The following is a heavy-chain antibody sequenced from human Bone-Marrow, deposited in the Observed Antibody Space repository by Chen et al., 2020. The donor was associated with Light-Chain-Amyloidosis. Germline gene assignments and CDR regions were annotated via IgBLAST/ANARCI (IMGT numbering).Heavy chain of an antibody. J-gene: IGHJ4*02. CDR3: AIPYSSSWFDY. CDR1: GFTFSSYA. V-gene: IGHV3-30*01. D-gene: IGHD6-13*01. Sequence: QVQLVESGGGVVQPGRSLRLSCAASGFTFSSYAMHWVRQAPGKGLEWVAVISYDGSNKYYADSVKGRFTISRDNSKNTLYLQMNSLRAEDTAVYYCAIPYSSSWFDYWGQGTLVTVSS. CDR2: ISYDGSNK.